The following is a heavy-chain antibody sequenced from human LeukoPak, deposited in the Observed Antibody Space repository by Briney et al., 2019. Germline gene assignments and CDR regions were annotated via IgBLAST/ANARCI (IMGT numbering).Heavy chain of an antibody. D-gene: IGHD3-10*01. CDR1: GFSFSSLG. CDR3: AIEGGDGDLLSY. CDR2: TSSDGSNK. V-gene: IGHV3-30*03. Sequence: GGSLTLSCAASGFSFSSLGMHWVCQAPGKGLEWVALTSSDGSNKYYADSVKGRFTISRDNSRNTLFLQMNSLRSEDTAVYFCAIEGGDGDLLSYWGQGTLVTAPS. J-gene: IGHJ4*02.